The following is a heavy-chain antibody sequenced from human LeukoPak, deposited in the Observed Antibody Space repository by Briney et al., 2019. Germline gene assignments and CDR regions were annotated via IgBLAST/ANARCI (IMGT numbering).Heavy chain of an antibody. J-gene: IGHJ4*02. CDR1: GFTFSSYG. Sequence: PGGSLRLSCAASGFTFSSYGMHWVRQAPGKGLEWVAFIRFDGSNKYYADSVKGRFTLSRDNFKNTLYLQMNSLRAEDTAVYYCAKERDTAMVTIDYWGQGTLVTVSS. CDR3: AKERDTAMVTIDY. CDR2: IRFDGSNK. V-gene: IGHV3-30*02. D-gene: IGHD5-18*01.